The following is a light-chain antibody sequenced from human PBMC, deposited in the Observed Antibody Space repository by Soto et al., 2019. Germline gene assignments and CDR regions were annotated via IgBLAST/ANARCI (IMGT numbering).Light chain of an antibody. Sequence: ERVMTQSPATLSVSPGERATLSCRASQSVSSSYLAWYQQKPGQAPRLLIYGASSRATGIPDRFSGSGSGTDFTLTISRLEPEDFAVYYCQQYGSSPPLITFGQGTRLEIK. CDR2: GAS. CDR1: QSVSSSY. J-gene: IGKJ5*01. V-gene: IGKV3-20*01. CDR3: QQYGSSPPLIT.